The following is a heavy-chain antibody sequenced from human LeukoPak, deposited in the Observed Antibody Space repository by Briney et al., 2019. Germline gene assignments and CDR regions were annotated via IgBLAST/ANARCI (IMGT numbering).Heavy chain of an antibody. D-gene: IGHD3-10*01. CDR2: INPNSGGT. J-gene: IGHJ4*02. CDR1: GYTFTDYY. V-gene: IGHV1-2*02. Sequence: ASVKVSCKASGYTFTDYYMHWVRQAPGQGLEWMGWINPNSGGTNSAQQFQGRVTMTRDTSISTAYMELSRLRSDDQAVYYCASVGGVRGIIMYYFDYWGQGTLVTVSS. CDR3: ASVGGVRGIIMYYFDY.